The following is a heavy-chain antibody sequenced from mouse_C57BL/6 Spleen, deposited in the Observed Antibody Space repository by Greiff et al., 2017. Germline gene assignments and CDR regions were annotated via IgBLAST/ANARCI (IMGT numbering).Heavy chain of an antibody. Sequence: QVQLQQPGAELVRPGSSVKLSCKASGYTFTSYWMHWVKQRPIQGLEWIGNIDPSDSETHYNQKFKDKATLPVDKSSSTAYMQLSSLTSADSAVYYRARRDYGSSYGYIDVWGTGTTVTVSS. CDR3: ARRDYGSSYGYIDV. D-gene: IGHD1-1*01. J-gene: IGHJ1*03. V-gene: IGHV1-52*01. CDR1: GYTFTSYW. CDR2: IDPSDSET.